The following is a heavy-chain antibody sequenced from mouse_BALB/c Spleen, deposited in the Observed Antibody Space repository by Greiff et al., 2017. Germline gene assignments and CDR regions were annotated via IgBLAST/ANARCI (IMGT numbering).Heavy chain of an antibody. CDR3: ARLTTGYAMDY. J-gene: IGHJ4*01. Sequence: VQLQQSGAELVRPGSSVKISCKASGYSFSSYWMNWVKQRPGQGLEWIGQIYPGDGDTNYNGKFKGKATLTADKSSSTAYMQLSSLTSEDSAVYFCARLTTGYAMDYWGQGTSVTVSS. CDR2: IYPGDGDT. CDR1: GYSFSSYW. V-gene: IGHV1-80*01. D-gene: IGHD1-1*01.